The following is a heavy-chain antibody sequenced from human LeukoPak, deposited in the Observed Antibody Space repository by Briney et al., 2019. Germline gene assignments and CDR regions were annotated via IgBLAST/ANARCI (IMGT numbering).Heavy chain of an antibody. CDR3: ARELGESSSRPFDY. J-gene: IGHJ4*02. D-gene: IGHD6-13*01. CDR1: GYTFTGYY. Sequence: GASVKVSCKASGYTFTGYYMNWVRQAPGQGLEWMGWINPNSGDTNSAQKFQGRVTMTRDTSISTAYMELSRLTSDDTAVYHCARELGESSSRPFDYWGQGTLVTVSS. V-gene: IGHV1-2*02. CDR2: INPNSGDT.